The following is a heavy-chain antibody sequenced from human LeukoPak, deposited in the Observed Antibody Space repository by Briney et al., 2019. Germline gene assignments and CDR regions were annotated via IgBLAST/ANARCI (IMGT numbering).Heavy chain of an antibody. Sequence: GGSLRLSCAASGFTFSSYAMSWVRQAPGKGLEWVSAISGSGGSTYYADSVKGRFTISRDNSKNTLYLQMNSLRAEDTAVYYWPKVLRCGGGGYAFDIWGQGTMVTVSS. J-gene: IGHJ3*02. CDR2: ISGSGGST. V-gene: IGHV3-23*01. CDR1: GFTFSSYA. D-gene: IGHD5-24*01. CDR3: PKVLRCGGGGYAFDI.